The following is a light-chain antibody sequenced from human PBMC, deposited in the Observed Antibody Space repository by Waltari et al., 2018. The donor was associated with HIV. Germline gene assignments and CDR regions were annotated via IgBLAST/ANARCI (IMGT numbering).Light chain of an antibody. V-gene: IGLV1-47*01. Sequence: QSVVTQPPSASGTPGQNISISCSGDISNRGGNFVYWYQQRPGTAPRLLIYRNDQRPSGVPDRFSGSKSATSASLAISGLRSEDEADYHCSTWDNSLSHWVFGGGTKVTVL. CDR3: STWDNSLSHWV. CDR2: RND. J-gene: IGLJ3*02. CDR1: ISNRGGNF.